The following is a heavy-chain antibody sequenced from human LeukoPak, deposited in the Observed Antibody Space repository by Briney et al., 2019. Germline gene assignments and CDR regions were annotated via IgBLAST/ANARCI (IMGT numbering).Heavy chain of an antibody. V-gene: IGHV4-34*01. Sequence: SETLSLTCAVYGGSFSGYYWSWIRQPPGKGLEWIGEINHSGSTNYNPSLKSRVTISEDTSKNQFSLKLSSVTAADTAVYYCARVAVGSHPFDYWGQGTLVTVSS. CDR1: GGSFSGYY. CDR2: INHSGST. CDR3: ARVAVGSHPFDY. J-gene: IGHJ4*02. D-gene: IGHD6-19*01.